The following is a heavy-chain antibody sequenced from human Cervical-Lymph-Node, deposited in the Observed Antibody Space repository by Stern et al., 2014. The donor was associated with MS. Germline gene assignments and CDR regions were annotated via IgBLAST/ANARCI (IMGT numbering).Heavy chain of an antibody. Sequence: EVQLVESGGGLVKPGGSLRLSCAASGFTFSSYSMNWVRQAPGKGLEWVSSISSSSSYIYYADSVKGRFTISRDNAKNSLYLQMNSLRAEDTAVYYCARDSAFYGYMGDFDYWGQGTLVTVSS. CDR2: ISSSSSYI. CDR3: ARDSAFYGYMGDFDY. J-gene: IGHJ4*02. V-gene: IGHV3-21*01. D-gene: IGHD5-18*01. CDR1: GFTFSSYS.